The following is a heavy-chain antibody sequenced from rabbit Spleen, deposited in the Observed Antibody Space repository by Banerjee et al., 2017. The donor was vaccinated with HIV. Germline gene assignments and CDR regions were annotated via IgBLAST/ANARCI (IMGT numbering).Heavy chain of an antibody. Sequence: QEQLEESGGDLVKPEGSLTLTCTASGFTLSTSVWICWVRQAPGKGLEWIACIVPGSDQIYYASWAKGRFTISKTSSTTVTLQMTSLTAADTATYFCARGDSGVAWYFGLWGPGTLVTVS. CDR3: ARGDSGVAWYFGL. CDR2: IVPGSDQI. CDR1: GFTLSTSVW. J-gene: IGHJ4*01. V-gene: IGHV1S45*01. D-gene: IGHD1-1*01.